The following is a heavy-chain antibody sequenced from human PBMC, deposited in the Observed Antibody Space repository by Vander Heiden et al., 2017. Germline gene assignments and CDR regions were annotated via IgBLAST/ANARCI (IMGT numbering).Heavy chain of an antibody. CDR2: ISSSSSYT. Sequence: QVQLVESGGGLVKPGGSLRLSCAASGFTFSDYYLSLIRQAPGKGLEWVSYISSSSSYTNYADSVKGRFTISRDNAKNSLYLQMNSLRAEDTAVYYCARELDYYDSSGYLTFDAFDIWGKGQWSPSLQ. D-gene: IGHD3-22*01. J-gene: IGHJ3*02. CDR1: GFTFSDYY. CDR3: ARELDYYDSSGYLTFDAFDI. V-gene: IGHV3-11*06.